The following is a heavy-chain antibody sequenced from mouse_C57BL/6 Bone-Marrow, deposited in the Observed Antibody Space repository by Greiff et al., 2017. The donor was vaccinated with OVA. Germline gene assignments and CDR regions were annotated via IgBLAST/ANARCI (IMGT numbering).Heavy chain of an antibody. J-gene: IGHJ2*01. D-gene: IGHD3-1*01. CDR3: ARDREGFDY. Sequence: EVKVEESGGGLVKPGGSLKLSCAASGFTFSSYAMSWVRQTPEKRLEWVATISDGGSYTYYPDNVKGRFTISRDNAKNNLYLQMSHLKSEDTARYYCARDREGFDYWGQGTTLTVSS. V-gene: IGHV5-4*01. CDR1: GFTFSSYA. CDR2: ISDGGSYT.